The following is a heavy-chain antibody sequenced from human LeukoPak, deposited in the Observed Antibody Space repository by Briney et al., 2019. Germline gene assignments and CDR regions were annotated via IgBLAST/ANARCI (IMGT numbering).Heavy chain of an antibody. D-gene: IGHD3-10*01. CDR3: ATDPWRYGSSY. V-gene: IGHV5-10-1*01. CDR2: IDPSDSYT. CDR1: GYSFTSYW. J-gene: IGHJ4*02. Sequence: GESLKIPCKGSGYSFTSYWISWVRQMPGKGLEWMGRIDPSDSYTNYSRSFQGHVTISADKSISTAYLQWSSLKASDAAMYYCATDPWRYGSSYWGQGTLVTVSS.